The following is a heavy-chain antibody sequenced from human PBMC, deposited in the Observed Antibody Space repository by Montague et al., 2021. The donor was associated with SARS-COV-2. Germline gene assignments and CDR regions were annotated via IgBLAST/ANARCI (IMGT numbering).Heavy chain of an antibody. CDR2: IYTSGST. CDR3: AREIGLVTIFGVVTISGGFDP. CDR1: GGSISSGSYY. Sequence: TLSLTCTVSGGSISSGSYYWSWIRQPAGKGLEWIGRIYTSGSTNYNPSLKSRVTISVDTSKNQFSLKLSSVTAADTAVYYCAREIGLVTIFGVVTISGGFDPWGQGTLVTVSS. J-gene: IGHJ5*02. V-gene: IGHV4-61*02. D-gene: IGHD3-3*01.